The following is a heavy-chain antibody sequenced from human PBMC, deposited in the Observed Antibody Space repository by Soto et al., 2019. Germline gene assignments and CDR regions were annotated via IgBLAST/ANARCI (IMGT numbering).Heavy chain of an antibody. V-gene: IGHV1-18*01. CDR1: GYTFTSYG. CDR2: ISAYNGNT. J-gene: IGHJ6*02. Sequence: GASVKVSCKASGYTFTSYGISWVRQAPGQGLEWMGWISAYNGNTNYAQKLQGRVTMTTDTSTSTAYMELRSLRSDDTAVYYCARDLWFGELLSYHGMDVWGQGTTVTV. CDR3: ARDLWFGELLSYHGMDV. D-gene: IGHD3-10*01.